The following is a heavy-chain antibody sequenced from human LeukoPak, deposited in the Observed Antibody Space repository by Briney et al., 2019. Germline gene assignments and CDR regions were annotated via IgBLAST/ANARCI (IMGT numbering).Heavy chain of an antibody. V-gene: IGHV3-23*01. CDR1: GFTFGIYA. D-gene: IGHD3-10*01. J-gene: IGHJ4*02. Sequence: GGSLRLSCAAFGFTFGIYAMSWVRQAPGKGLEWVSTITGSGDNTYYADSVKGRFTISRDNSKNTLYLQMNSLRAEDTAVYYCAKYGSGTTYFDYWGQGTLVTVSS. CDR3: AKYGSGTTYFDY. CDR2: ITGSGDNT.